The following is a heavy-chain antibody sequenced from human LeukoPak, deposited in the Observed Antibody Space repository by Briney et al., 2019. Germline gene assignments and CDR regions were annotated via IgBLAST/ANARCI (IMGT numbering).Heavy chain of an antibody. V-gene: IGHV3-21*01. J-gene: IGHJ4*02. D-gene: IGHD1-26*01. CDR3: ARDDGSYSRSPGFDN. Sequence: GGSLRLSCAASGFTFSSYTMNWVRQAPGKGLEWVSSISSSSSYKYYADSVKGRFTISRDNAKNSLYLQMNSLRAGDTAVYYCARDDGSYSRSPGFDNWGQGTLVTVSS. CDR2: ISSSSSYK. CDR1: GFTFSSYT.